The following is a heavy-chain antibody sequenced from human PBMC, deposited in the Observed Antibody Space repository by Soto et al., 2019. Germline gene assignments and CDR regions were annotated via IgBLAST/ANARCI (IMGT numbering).Heavy chain of an antibody. D-gene: IGHD3-10*01. V-gene: IGHV3-23*01. J-gene: IGHJ4*02. CDR2: ISGSGDAT. CDR3: ETAPAARMVRGATGDY. CDR1: GFTFGCHA. Sequence: EVQLLESGGGLVQPGASLRLSCAASGFTFGCHAMAWVRRAPGKGLEWVAAISGSGDATYYAGPGKGRFTISRDNFSNTLYLQMNSLRAEDTAVYHCETAPAARMVRGATGDYWGQGALVTVSS.